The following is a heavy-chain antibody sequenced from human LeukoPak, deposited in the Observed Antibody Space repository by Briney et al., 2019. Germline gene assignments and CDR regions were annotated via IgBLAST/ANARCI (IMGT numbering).Heavy chain of an antibody. D-gene: IGHD6-19*01. Sequence: GGSLRLSCAASGFTFSSYSMNWVRQAPGKGLEWVSYISSTNGYIYYADSVRGRFTISRDNAKNSLSLQMNSLRAEDTAVYYCARQWPYWYFDLWGRGTLVTVSS. CDR3: ARQWPYWYFDL. CDR2: ISSTNGYI. CDR1: GFTFSSYS. J-gene: IGHJ2*01. V-gene: IGHV3-21*01.